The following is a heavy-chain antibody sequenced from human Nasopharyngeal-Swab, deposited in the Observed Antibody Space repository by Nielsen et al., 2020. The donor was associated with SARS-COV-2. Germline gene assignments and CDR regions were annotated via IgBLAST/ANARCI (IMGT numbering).Heavy chain of an antibody. CDR3: ARAGFCSSTSCYLRDYHYYMDV. CDR1: GYTFTSYG. Sequence: ASVKVSCKASGYTFTSYGISWVRQAPGQGLEWMGWISAYNGNTNYAQKLQGRVTMTTDTSTSTAYMELRSLRSDDTAVYYCARAGFCSSTSCYLRDYHYYMDVWGKGTTVTVSS. V-gene: IGHV1-18*01. CDR2: ISAYNGNT. J-gene: IGHJ6*03. D-gene: IGHD2-2*01.